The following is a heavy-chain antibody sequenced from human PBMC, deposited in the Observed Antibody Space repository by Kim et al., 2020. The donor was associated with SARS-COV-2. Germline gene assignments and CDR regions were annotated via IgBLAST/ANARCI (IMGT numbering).Heavy chain of an antibody. CDR3: ARSLAVTGTSPRFFEY. Sequence: GGSLRLSCVASGFTFSSYSMNWVRQAPGKGLEWVSYISTSSGSIYYADSVKGRFTISRDNAKNSLYLQVNSLRDEDTAVYYCARSLAVTGTSPRFFEYWGQGTLVTVSS. J-gene: IGHJ4*02. CDR2: ISTSSGSI. V-gene: IGHV3-48*02. CDR1: GFTFSSYS. D-gene: IGHD6-19*01.